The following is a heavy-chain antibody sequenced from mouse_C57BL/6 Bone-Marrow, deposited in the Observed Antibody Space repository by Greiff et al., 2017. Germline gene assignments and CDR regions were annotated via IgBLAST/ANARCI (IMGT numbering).Heavy chain of an antibody. Sequence: EVQLQQSGPGLVKPSQSLSLTCSVTGYSITSGYYWNWIRQFPGNKLELMGYISYDGSNNYNPSSKNRISITRDTSKNQFFLKLNSVTTEDTATYYCAREKFTTVVDEMDYWGQGTSVTVSS. J-gene: IGHJ4*01. CDR1: GYSITSGYY. CDR2: ISYDGSN. CDR3: AREKFTTVVDEMDY. V-gene: IGHV3-6*01. D-gene: IGHD1-1*01.